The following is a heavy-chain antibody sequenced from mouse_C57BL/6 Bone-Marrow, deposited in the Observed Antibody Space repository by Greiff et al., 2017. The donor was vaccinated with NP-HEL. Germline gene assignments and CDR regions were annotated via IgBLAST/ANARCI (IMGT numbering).Heavy chain of an antibody. J-gene: IGHJ1*03. V-gene: IGHV1-69*01. D-gene: IGHD2-13*01. Sequence: VQLHQPGAELVMPGASVKLSCKASGYTFPSYWMHWVKQRPGQGLEWIGEIDPSDSYTNYNQKFKGKSTLTVDKSSSTAYMQLSSLTSEDSAVYYCARLTVYWYFDVWGTGTTVTVSS. CDR2: IDPSDSYT. CDR3: ARLTVYWYFDV. CDR1: GYTFPSYW.